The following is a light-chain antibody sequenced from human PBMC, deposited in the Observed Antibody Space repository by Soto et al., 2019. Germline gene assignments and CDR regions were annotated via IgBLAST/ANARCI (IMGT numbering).Light chain of an antibody. CDR2: SNS. CDR1: DSNIGSNA. V-gene: IGLV1-44*01. J-gene: IGLJ2*01. Sequence: QSVLTQAPSASGTPGQRVTISCSGGDSNIGSNAVNWYQQLPGTAPKLLIYSNSQRPSGVPDRFSGSKSGTSASLAISGLQSDDEADYYCATWDDSLNGPVFGGGTKVTVL. CDR3: ATWDDSLNGPV.